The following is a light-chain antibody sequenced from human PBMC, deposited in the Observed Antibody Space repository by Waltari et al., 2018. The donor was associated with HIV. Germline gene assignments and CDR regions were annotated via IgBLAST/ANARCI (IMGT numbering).Light chain of an antibody. CDR2: AAS. J-gene: IGKJ4*01. V-gene: IGKV1-39*01. CDR1: QSISSY. Sequence: SVGDRVTITCRASQSISSYLNWYQQKPGKAPKLLIYAASSLKSGVPSRFSGSGSGTDFTLTISSLQPEDFATYYCQQSYSTPLTFGGGTKVEIK. CDR3: QQSYSTPLT.